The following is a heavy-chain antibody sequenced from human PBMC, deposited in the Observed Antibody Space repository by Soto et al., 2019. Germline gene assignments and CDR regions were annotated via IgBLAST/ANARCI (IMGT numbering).Heavy chain of an antibody. D-gene: IGHD1-20*01. Sequence: QVQLVQSGAEVKKPGASVKVSCKASGYTFTSYDITWVRQATGQGLEWMGWMNPKSGNTGYAQKFQGRATMTRNTSISTDYMELSSLRSADTAVYYCAREITDYGMDVWGQGTTVTVSS. CDR1: GYTFTSYD. CDR2: MNPKSGNT. V-gene: IGHV1-8*01. CDR3: AREITDYGMDV. J-gene: IGHJ6*02.